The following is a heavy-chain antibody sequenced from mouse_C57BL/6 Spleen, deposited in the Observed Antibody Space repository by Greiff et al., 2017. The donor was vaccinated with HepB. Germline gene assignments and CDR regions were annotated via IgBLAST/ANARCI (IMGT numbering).Heavy chain of an antibody. J-gene: IGHJ2*01. CDR2: IYPRSGNT. D-gene: IGHD1-1*01. Sequence: VQLQESGAELARPGASVKLSCKASGYTFTSYGISWVKQRTGQGLEWIGEIYPRSGNTNYNEKFKGKATLTADKASSTAYMELRSLTSEDSAVYFLARSSYGSSDYFDYWGQGTTLTVSS. V-gene: IGHV1-81*01. CDR1: GYTFTSYG. CDR3: ARSSYGSSDYFDY.